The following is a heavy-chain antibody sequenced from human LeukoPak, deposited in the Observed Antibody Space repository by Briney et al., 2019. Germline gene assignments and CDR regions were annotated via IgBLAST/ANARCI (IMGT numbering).Heavy chain of an antibody. J-gene: IGHJ5*02. CDR1: GGSFSGYY. CDR2: INHSGST. D-gene: IGHD2-2*02. Sequence: PSETLSLTCAVYGGSFSGYYWSWIRQPPGKGLEWIGEINHSGSTNYNPSLKSRVTISVDTSKNQFSLKLSSVTAADTAVYYCARSYVDCSSTSCYTGAPGWFDPWGQGTLVTVSS. V-gene: IGHV4-34*01. CDR3: ARSYVDCSSTSCYTGAPGWFDP.